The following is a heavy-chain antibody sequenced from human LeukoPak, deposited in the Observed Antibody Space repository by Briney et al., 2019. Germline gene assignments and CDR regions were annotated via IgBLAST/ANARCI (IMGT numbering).Heavy chain of an antibody. CDR2: IYYSGST. D-gene: IGHD3-10*01. CDR1: GGSISSYY. CDR3: ASNYYGSGSLDY. V-gene: IGHV4-59*08. Sequence: PSETLSLTCTVSGGSISSYYWSWIRQPPGKGLEWIGYIYYSGSTNYNPSLKSRVTISVDTSKNQFSLKLSSVTAADTAVYYCASNYYGSGSLDYWGQGHLVTVSS. J-gene: IGHJ4*02.